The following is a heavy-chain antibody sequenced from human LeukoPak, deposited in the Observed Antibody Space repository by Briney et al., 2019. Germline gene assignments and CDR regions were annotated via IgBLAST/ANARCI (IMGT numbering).Heavy chain of an antibody. J-gene: IGHJ4*02. V-gene: IGHV1-69*13. D-gene: IGHD1-26*01. CDR2: YIPMFGTA. CDR1: GGTFSRYA. Sequence: GASVKVSCKASGGTFSRYAISWVRQAPGQGLEWMGGYIPMFGTANYAQNFQNRVTFTADESTSTFSMEVSSLRPEDTAVYFCAGASSKWELSFWGQGTLVTVSS. CDR3: AGASSKWELSF.